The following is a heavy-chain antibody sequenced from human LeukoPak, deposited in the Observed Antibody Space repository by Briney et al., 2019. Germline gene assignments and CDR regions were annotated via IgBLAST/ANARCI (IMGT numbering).Heavy chain of an antibody. CDR2: IWYDGSNK. CDR1: GFTFSSYG. J-gene: IGHJ4*02. D-gene: IGHD2-21*01. V-gene: IGHV3-33*01. CDR3: ARDRMGETRENFDY. Sequence: GRSLRLSCAASGFTFSSYGMHWVRQAPGKGLEWVAVIWYDGSNKYYADSVKGRFTIPRDNSKNTLYLQMNSLRAEDTAVYYCARDRMGETRENFDYWGQGTLVTVSS.